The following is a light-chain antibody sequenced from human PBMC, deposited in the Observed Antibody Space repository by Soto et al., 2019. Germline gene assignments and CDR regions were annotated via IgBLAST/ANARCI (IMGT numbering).Light chain of an antibody. CDR1: RSLVHGNGNNY. CDR2: LAS. CDR3: RQALQGRS. V-gene: IGKV2-28*01. Sequence: VLTQSPLSLSVTPGEPASISCRSSRSLVHGNGNNYIDWYLQKPGQSPQLLNYLASNRASGVPARFSGSGSGTDCKLQISRVEADDVGVYDCRQALQGRSFGQGNKLEI. J-gene: IGKJ2*03.